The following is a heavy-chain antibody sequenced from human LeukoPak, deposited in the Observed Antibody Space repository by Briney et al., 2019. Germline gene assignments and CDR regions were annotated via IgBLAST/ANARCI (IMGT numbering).Heavy chain of an antibody. J-gene: IGHJ4*02. CDR3: ARDSSSWSSRTFDY. CDR1: GYTFTSYD. CDR2: MNPNSGNT. Sequence: ASVKVSCKASGYTFTSYDINWVGQATGQGVEGRGWMNPNSGNTGYAQKFQGRGTMTRNTAISKAYMELSSLRSEDTAVYYCARDSSSWSSRTFDYWGQGTLVTVSS. D-gene: IGHD6-13*01. V-gene: IGHV1-8*01.